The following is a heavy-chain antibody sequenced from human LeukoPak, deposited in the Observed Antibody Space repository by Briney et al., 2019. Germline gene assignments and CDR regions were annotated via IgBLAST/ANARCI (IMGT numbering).Heavy chain of an antibody. CDR1: GFTFNSYS. CDR2: ISGSNSYI. CDR3: ARQRPYGH. J-gene: IGHJ4*02. D-gene: IGHD3-10*01. Sequence: GGSLRLSCAASGFTFNSYSMNWVRQAPGKGLEWVSSISGSNSYIYYADSMKGRFTISRDNAKNSLYLQMNSLRAEDTAVYYCARQRPYGHWGQGTLVTVSS. V-gene: IGHV3-21*01.